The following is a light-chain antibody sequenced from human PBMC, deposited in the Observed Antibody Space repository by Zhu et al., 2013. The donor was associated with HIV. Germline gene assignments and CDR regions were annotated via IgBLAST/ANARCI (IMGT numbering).Light chain of an antibody. CDR1: QGISNY. Sequence: DIQMTQSPSSLSASVGDRVTITCRASQGISNYLAWYQQKPGTVPKLLISDASTLQSGVPSRFSGSGSGTDFTLTISSLQPEDVATYYCQKYDRAPETFGQGTKVEIK. CDR2: DAS. V-gene: IGKV1-27*01. J-gene: IGKJ1*01. CDR3: QKYDRAPET.